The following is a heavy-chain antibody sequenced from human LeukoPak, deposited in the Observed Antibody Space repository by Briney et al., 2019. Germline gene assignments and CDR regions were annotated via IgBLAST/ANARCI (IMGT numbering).Heavy chain of an antibody. Sequence: SVKVSCKASGGTFSSYAISWVRQAPGQGLEWMGGIIPIFGTANYAQKFQGRVTITADESTSTAYMELSSLRSEDTAVYYCASAVWGRIAAAEYFQHWGQGTLVTVSS. CDR1: GGTFSSYA. V-gene: IGHV1-69*01. J-gene: IGHJ1*01. D-gene: IGHD6-13*01. CDR3: ASAVWGRIAAAEYFQH. CDR2: IIPIFGTA.